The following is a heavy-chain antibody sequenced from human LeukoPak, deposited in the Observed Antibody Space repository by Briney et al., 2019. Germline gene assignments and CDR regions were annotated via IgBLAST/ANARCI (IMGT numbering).Heavy chain of an antibody. CDR2: IYYSGST. V-gene: IGHV4-34*01. Sequence: PSETLSLTCAVYGGSFSGYYWSWIRQPPGKGLEWIGSIYYSGSTYYNPSLKSRVTISVDTSKNQFSLKLSSVTAADTAVYYCARHAPYYGSGSYYNDFDYWGQGTLVTVSS. CDR3: ARHAPYYGSGSYYNDFDY. CDR1: GGSFSGYY. J-gene: IGHJ4*02. D-gene: IGHD3-10*01.